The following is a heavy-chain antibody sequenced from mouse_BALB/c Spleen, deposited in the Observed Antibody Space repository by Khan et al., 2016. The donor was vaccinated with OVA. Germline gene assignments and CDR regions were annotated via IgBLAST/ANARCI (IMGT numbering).Heavy chain of an antibody. Sequence: EVELVESEGDLVKTGGSLKLSCAASGFTFSSFVMSWVRQTPEKRLEWVATISSAGTYTYYLDSVKGRFTISRDNAKNTLYLQMNSLRSEDTAMYYCANGNYGWFAYWGQGTLVTVSA. CDR1: GFTFSSFV. CDR2: ISSAGTYT. J-gene: IGHJ3*01. V-gene: IGHV5-9-1*01. CDR3: ANGNYGWFAY. D-gene: IGHD2-1*01.